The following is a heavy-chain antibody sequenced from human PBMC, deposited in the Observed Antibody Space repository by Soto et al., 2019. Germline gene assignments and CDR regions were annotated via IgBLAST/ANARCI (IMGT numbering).Heavy chain of an antibody. Sequence: PGGSLRLSCAASGFTFSSYGMHWVRQAPGKGLEWVAVIWYDGSNKYYADSVKGRFTISRDNSKNTLYLQMNSLRAEDTAVYYCARWAYYYDSSGYYGIDYWGQGTLVTVSS. V-gene: IGHV3-33*01. J-gene: IGHJ4*02. CDR1: GFTFSSYG. CDR2: IWYDGSNK. CDR3: ARWAYYYDSSGYYGIDY. D-gene: IGHD3-22*01.